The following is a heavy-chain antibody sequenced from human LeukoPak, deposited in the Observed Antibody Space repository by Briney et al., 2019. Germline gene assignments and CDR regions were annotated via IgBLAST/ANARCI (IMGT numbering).Heavy chain of an antibody. CDR1: GGSISSSSYS. D-gene: IGHD6-13*01. CDR3: ARHGSSFDYYYYYMDV. J-gene: IGHJ6*03. Sequence: SETLSLTCTVSGGSISSSSYSWGWIRQPPGKGLEWIGSIYYSGSTYYNPSLKSRVTISVDTSKNQFSLKLSSVTAADTAVYYCARHGSSFDYYYYYMDVWGKGTTVTVSS. V-gene: IGHV4-39*01. CDR2: IYYSGST.